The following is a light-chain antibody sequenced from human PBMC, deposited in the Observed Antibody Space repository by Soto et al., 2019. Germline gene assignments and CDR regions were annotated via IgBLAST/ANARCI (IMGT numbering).Light chain of an antibody. J-gene: IGKJ1*01. Sequence: DIQMTQSRFSLSASVVDRVTITCRASQSISSYLNWYQQKPGKPPKLLIYAAVSLQSGIPSRFSAYGSGTDFTLTISSLQPEDFATYYCQQTYSSPQWTFGQGTKVDI. V-gene: IGKV1-39*01. CDR1: QSISSY. CDR2: AAV. CDR3: QQTYSSPQWT.